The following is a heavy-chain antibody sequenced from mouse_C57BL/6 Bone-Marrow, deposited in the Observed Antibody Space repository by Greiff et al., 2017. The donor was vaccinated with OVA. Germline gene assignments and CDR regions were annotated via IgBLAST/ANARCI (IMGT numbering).Heavy chain of an antibody. V-gene: IGHV5-9*04. CDR3: ARDRYYGRSPVSWFAY. CDR2: ISGGGGNT. Sequence: EVKVEESGGGLVKPGGSLKLSCAASGFTFSSYTMSWVRQTPEKRLEWVATISGGGGNTYYPDSVKGRFTISRDNAKNTLYRQMSSLRSEDTAVYYCARDRYYGRSPVSWFAYWGPGTLVTVSA. J-gene: IGHJ3*01. CDR1: GFTFSSYT. D-gene: IGHD1-1*01.